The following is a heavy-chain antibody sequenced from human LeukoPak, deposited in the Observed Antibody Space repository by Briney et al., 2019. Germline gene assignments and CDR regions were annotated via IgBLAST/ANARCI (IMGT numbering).Heavy chain of an antibody. CDR1: GFTFSSCS. D-gene: IGHD3-22*01. V-gene: IGHV3-21*01. Sequence: PGGTLRLSCAASGFTFSSCSMNWVRQAPGKGLEWVSSISSSSYIYYADSVKGRFTISRDNAKNSLYLQMNGLRAEDTAVYYCARDSTARNIGFYYYDSSGSFDYWGQGTLVTDSS. CDR3: ARDSTARNIGFYYYDSSGSFDY. CDR2: ISSSSYI. J-gene: IGHJ4*02.